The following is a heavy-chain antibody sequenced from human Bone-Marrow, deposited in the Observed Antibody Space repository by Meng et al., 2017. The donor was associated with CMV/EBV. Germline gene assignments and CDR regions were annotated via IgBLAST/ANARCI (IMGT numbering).Heavy chain of an antibody. Sequence: WETLTLTCAASGGSFSGYSWSWIRQPPGKGLEWIGEINHSGSTNYNPSPKSRVTISVDTSKNKFPLKLSSVTAADTAVYYCARAPYKSSSWYVWFDPWGQGTLVTVSS. CDR1: GGSFSGYS. CDR3: ARAPYKSSSWYVWFDP. D-gene: IGHD6-13*01. V-gene: IGHV4-34*01. CDR2: INHSGST. J-gene: IGHJ5*02.